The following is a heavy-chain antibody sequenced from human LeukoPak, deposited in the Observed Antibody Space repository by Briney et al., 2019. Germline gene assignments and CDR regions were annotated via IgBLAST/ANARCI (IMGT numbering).Heavy chain of an antibody. V-gene: IGHV3-66*01. CDR2: IYIDGNT. CDR3: ARDRGSGWYDY. J-gene: IGHJ4*02. D-gene: IGHD6-19*01. Sequence: PGGSLRLSCAASGFTVSSNYMSWVRQAPGKGLEWVSVIYIDGNTYYADSVKGRFTISRDNSKNTLYLQMNSLRAEDTAVYYCARDRGSGWYDYWGRGTLVTVSS. CDR1: GFTVSSNY.